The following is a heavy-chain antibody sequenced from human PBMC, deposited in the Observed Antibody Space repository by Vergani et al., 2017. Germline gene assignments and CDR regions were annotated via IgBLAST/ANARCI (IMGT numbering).Heavy chain of an antibody. J-gene: IGHJ4*02. CDR1: GGSVSSGSYY. D-gene: IGHD4-17*01. V-gene: IGHV4-31*03. Sequence: QVQLQESGPGLVKPSETLSLTCTVSGGSVSSGSYYWSWIRQHPGKGLEWIGYIYYSGSTYYNPSLKSRVTISVDTSKNQFSLKLSSVTAADTAVYYCARALRRGYGDYVDYWGQGTLVTVSS. CDR3: ARALRRGYGDYVDY. CDR2: IYYSGST.